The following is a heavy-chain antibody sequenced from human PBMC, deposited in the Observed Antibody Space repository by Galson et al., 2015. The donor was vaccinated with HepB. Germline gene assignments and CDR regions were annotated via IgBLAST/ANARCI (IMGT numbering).Heavy chain of an antibody. J-gene: IGHJ4*02. D-gene: IGHD4-17*01. Sequence: SLRLSCAASGFTFSSYGMHWVRQAPGKGLEWVAVIWYDGSNTYYADSVKGRFTISRDNSKNTLYLQMNSLRAEDTAVYYCARDRGDYYPNFDCWGQGTLVTVSS. CDR1: GFTFSSYG. V-gene: IGHV3-33*01. CDR3: ARDRGDYYPNFDC. CDR2: IWYDGSNT.